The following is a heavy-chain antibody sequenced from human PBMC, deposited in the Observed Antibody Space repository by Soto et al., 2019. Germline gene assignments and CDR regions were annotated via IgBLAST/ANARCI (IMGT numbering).Heavy chain of an antibody. CDR3: ASLYTSPGYYYYGMGV. V-gene: IGHV3-21*01. J-gene: IGHJ6*02. CDR2: ISSSSSYI. D-gene: IGHD3-10*01. CDR1: GFTFSSYS. Sequence: RGSLRLSCAASGFTFSSYSMNWVRQAPGKGLEWVSSISSSSSYIYYADSVKGRFTISRDNAKNSLYLQMNSLRAEDTAVYYCASLYTSPGYYYYGMGVWGQGTTVTVSS.